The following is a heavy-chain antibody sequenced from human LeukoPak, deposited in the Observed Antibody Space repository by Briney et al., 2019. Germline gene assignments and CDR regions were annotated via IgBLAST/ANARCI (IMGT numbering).Heavy chain of an antibody. CDR2: IYHSGST. CDR1: GGSISSGGYS. Sequence: PSQTLSLTCAVSGGSISSGGYSWSWIRQPPGKGLEWIGYIYHSGSTYYNPSLKSRVTISVDRSKNQFSLKLSSVTAAVTAVYYCARAFHYYGSGSYYLGAFDIWGQGTMVTVSS. CDR3: ARAFHYYGSGSYYLGAFDI. V-gene: IGHV4-30-2*01. J-gene: IGHJ3*02. D-gene: IGHD3-10*01.